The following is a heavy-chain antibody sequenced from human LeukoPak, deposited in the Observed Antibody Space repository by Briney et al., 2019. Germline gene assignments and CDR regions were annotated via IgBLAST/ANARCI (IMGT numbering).Heavy chain of an antibody. Sequence: PAETLSLTCAVSGGSISSSNWWSWVRPPPGKGLEWIGEIYHSGSTNYNPSLKSRVTISVDKSKTQFSLKLSSVTAADTAVYYCARDSGSYSPFQHWGQGTLVTVSS. D-gene: IGHD1-26*01. CDR1: GGSISSSNW. CDR2: IYHSGST. V-gene: IGHV4-4*02. CDR3: ARDSGSYSPFQH. J-gene: IGHJ1*01.